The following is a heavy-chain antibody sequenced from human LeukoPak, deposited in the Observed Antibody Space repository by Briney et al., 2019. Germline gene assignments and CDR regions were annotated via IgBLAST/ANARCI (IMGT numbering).Heavy chain of an antibody. J-gene: IGHJ4*02. V-gene: IGHV1-18*01. CDR1: GYTFTSYG. D-gene: IGHD3-10*01. CDR3: ARDLLWFGELFHFDY. CDR2: ISAYNGNT. Sequence: ASVTVSCKASGYTFTSYGISWVRQAPGQGLEWMGWISAYNGNTNYAQKLQGRVTMTTDTSTSTAYMELRSLRSDDTAVYYCARDLLWFGELFHFDYWGQGTLVTVSS.